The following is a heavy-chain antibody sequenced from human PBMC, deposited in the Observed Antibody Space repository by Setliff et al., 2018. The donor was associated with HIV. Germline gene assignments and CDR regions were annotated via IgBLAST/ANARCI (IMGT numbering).Heavy chain of an antibody. J-gene: IGHJ5*02. Sequence: SETLSLTCSVSGASISSHYWSWIRQPPGKGLEWIGYIHYSGSTNYKPSLRSRITISVDTSKNQVSLKLNSVTAADTAVYYCARGPKISVTYSNYARDNWFDPWGQGTLVTVSS. CDR2: IHYSGST. D-gene: IGHD4-4*01. V-gene: IGHV4-59*11. CDR1: GASISSHY. CDR3: ARGPKISVTYSNYARDNWFDP.